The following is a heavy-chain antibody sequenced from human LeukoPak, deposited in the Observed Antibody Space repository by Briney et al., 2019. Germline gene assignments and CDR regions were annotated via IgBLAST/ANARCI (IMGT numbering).Heavy chain of an antibody. V-gene: IGHV5-51*01. CDR1: GYSFSTYW. Sequence: GESLKISCKGSGYSFSTYWIAWVRQMPGKGLEWMGIIHPGDSDVRYSPSFQGQVTISADRSINTAYLQWSKLKASDTAMYYCARQSVESLDFWGQGSLVTVSS. D-gene: IGHD4-23*01. CDR3: ARQSVESLDF. CDR2: IHPGDSDV. J-gene: IGHJ4*02.